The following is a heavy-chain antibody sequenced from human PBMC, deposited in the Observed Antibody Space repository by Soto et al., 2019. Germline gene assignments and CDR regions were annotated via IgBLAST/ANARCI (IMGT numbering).Heavy chain of an antibody. J-gene: IGHJ4*02. Sequence: QVQLVESGGGVVQPGRSLRLSCAASGFTFSSYAMHWVRQAPGKGLEWVAVISYDGSNKYYADSVKGRFTISRDNSKNSLYLPMNSLRAEETAVYYCARVAFEGATLGGYFDYWGQGTLVTVSS. D-gene: IGHD1-26*01. CDR2: ISYDGSNK. CDR1: GFTFSSYA. CDR3: ARVAFEGATLGGYFDY. V-gene: IGHV3-30-3*01.